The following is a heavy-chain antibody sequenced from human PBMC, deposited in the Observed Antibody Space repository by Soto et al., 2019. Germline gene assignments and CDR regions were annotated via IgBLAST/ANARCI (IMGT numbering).Heavy chain of an antibody. V-gene: IGHV3-21*01. D-gene: IGHD4-17*01. CDR2: ISSSSSYI. CDR3: ARSALVIYGDYTPFSY. CDR1: GVTFSSYR. J-gene: IGHJ4*02. Sequence: GSLRLSCAASGVTFSSYRMNWVLQAPGKGLEWVSSISSSSSYIYYADSVKGRFTISRDNAKNSLYLQMNSLRAEDTAVYYCARSALVIYGDYTPFSYWGQGTMVTVSS.